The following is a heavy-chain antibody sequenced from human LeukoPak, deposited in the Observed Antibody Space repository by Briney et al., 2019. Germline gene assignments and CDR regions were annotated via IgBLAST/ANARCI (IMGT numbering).Heavy chain of an antibody. CDR3: ARDLKGDGYFDY. D-gene: IGHD2-21*02. J-gene: IGHJ4*02. Sequence: GRSLRLSCAASGFTFSSYGMHWVRQAPGKGLEWVAVIWYDGSNKNYADSVKGRFTISRDNSKNTLYLQMNSLRAEDTAVYYCARDLKGDGYFDYWGQGTLVTVSS. V-gene: IGHV3-33*01. CDR2: IWYDGSNK. CDR1: GFTFSSYG.